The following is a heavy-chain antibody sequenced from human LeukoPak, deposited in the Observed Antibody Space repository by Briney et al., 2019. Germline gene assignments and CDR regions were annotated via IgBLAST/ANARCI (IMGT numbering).Heavy chain of an antibody. J-gene: IGHJ1*01. CDR2: ISSSGSTI. D-gene: IGHD3-10*01. Sequence: GGSLRLSCAASGFTFSSYSMNWVRQAPGKGLEWVSYISSSGSTIYYTDSVKGRFTISRDNAKNSLYLQMNSLRAEDTAVYSCARDDLWFGELSAEYFHHWGQGTLVTVSS. CDR3: ARDDLWFGELSAEYFHH. CDR1: GFTFSSYS. V-gene: IGHV3-48*04.